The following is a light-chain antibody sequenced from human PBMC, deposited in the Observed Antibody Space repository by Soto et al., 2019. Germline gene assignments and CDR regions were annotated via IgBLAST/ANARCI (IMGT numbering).Light chain of an antibody. J-gene: IGLJ2*01. V-gene: IGLV1-51*01. CDR3: GTWDSGLTVGV. CDR2: DND. CDR1: DSNVGTHF. Sequence: QSVLTQPPSVSAAPGQRVTISCSGSDSNVGTHFVSWYQQLPGAAPKLLIYDNDERPSDIPDRFSGSKSDTSATLTITGLQTGDAADYYCGTWDSGLTVGVFGGGTKVTVL.